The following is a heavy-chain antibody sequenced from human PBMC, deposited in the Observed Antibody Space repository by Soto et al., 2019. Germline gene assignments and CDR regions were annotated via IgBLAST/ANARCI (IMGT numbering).Heavy chain of an antibody. J-gene: IGHJ1*01. CDR3: ARVYSDTLTGFRAEYFQH. D-gene: IGHD3-9*01. Sequence: PSETLSLTCTVSGGSISTYYWTWIRQPPGKGLEWIGYIYYSGSTNYNPSLKSRVTMSLDTSKKQFSLKLTSVTAADTAVYYCARVYSDTLTGFRAEYFQHWGPGTLVPVSS. V-gene: IGHV4-59*01. CDR2: IYYSGST. CDR1: GGSISTYY.